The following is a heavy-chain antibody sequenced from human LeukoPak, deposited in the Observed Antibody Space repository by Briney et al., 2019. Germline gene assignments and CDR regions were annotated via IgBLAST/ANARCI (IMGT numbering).Heavy chain of an antibody. CDR1: GGSINSYY. CDR3: ARDTSGGNYSWFDR. D-gene: IGHD2-15*01. V-gene: IGHV4-4*07. Sequence: SETLSLTCTVSGGSINSYYWSWIRQPAGEGLEWIGRIYTSGRTNYNPSLTGRVIMSVDTSKNQFSQKLISVTAADTAVYYCARDTSGGNYSWFDRWGQGTLVTVSS. J-gene: IGHJ5*02. CDR2: IYTSGRT.